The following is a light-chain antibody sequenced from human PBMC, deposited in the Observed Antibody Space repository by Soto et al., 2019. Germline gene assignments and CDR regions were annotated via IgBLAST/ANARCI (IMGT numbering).Light chain of an antibody. V-gene: IGKV1-27*01. J-gene: IGKJ4*01. Sequence: DIQMTQSPSSLSASVGDRVTITCRASQGISTYLAWYQQKPGKVPKLLIYAASTLQSGVPSRFSGSGSGTDFTLTISSLQPEDVATYYCQKYNSVPLTFRRRDQGGDQT. CDR2: AAS. CDR3: QKYNSVPLT. CDR1: QGISTY.